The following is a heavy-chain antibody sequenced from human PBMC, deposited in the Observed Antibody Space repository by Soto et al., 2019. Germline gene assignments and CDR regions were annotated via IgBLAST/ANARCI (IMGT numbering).Heavy chain of an antibody. J-gene: IGHJ6*02. Sequence: PSETLSPTCLVSGFPISSTYSWSWIRRPPGKGLEWIAYIYDTGISGYTPSTSYNPSLKSRVTMSVDTSKSQFSLKLTSVTAADTAVYYCARGEDAFFYYGLDVWGQGITVTVSS. V-gene: IGHV4-59*01. CDR3: ARGEDAFFYYGLDV. CDR1: GFPISSTYS. CDR2: IYDTGISGYTPST.